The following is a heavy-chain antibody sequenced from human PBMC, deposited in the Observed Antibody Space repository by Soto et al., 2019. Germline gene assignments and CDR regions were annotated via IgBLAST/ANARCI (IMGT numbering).Heavy chain of an antibody. D-gene: IGHD6-19*01. CDR1: GFNFSTYW. CDR2: MSVDGSSI. J-gene: IGHJ4*02. CDR3: ARAQAVAGTGGYY. V-gene: IGHV3-74*01. Sequence: PGGSLRLSCEASGFNFSTYWMHWVRQAPGKGLLWVSRMSVDGSSISYADSVKGRFTISRDNAKGTLFLQMNSLRAEDTAVYYCARAQAVAGTGGYYWGLGTLVTVSS.